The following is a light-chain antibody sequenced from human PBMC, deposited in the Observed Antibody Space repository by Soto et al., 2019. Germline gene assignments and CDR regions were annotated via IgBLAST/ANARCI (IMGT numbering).Light chain of an antibody. Sequence: DIVMTQSPDSLAVSLGERATINCRSSQSVFYSSNNKNYLAWYQQKPGQPPKLLIYWASTRESGVPDRFSGSGSGTDFTLTISRLQAEDVAVYYCHQYYDTLWTFGQGTKVEIK. CDR3: HQYYDTLWT. V-gene: IGKV4-1*01. CDR1: QSVFYSSNNKNY. J-gene: IGKJ1*01. CDR2: WAS.